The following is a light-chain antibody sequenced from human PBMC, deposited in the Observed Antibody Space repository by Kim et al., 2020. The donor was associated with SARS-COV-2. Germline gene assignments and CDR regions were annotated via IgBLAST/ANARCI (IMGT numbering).Light chain of an antibody. CDR2: SAF. J-gene: IGKJ2*01. CDR3: QQYGSSQYT. V-gene: IGKV3-20*01. Sequence: SLPLAKSATIYYGASENGATHLAWNKQRPGKAPTLVISSAFVRARGIPARFSDSWSETGFGLTISRLEPEDLAMYFCQQYGSSQYTLGQGNKLEI. CDR1: ENGATH.